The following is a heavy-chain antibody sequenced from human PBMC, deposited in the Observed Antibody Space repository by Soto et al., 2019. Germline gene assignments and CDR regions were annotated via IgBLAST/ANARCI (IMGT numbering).Heavy chain of an antibody. CDR2: LNPHSGKT. Sequence: ASVNVYCKSAGDTISSDAGSWVRQAIGQGLEWMAGLNPHSGKTAYAQKFQGRLTMTGNASTSTAYMELSSLRSEDTAMYYCARVSSIAARRSFDSWGQGTLVPGSS. CDR3: ARVSSIAARRSFDS. CDR1: GDTISSDA. D-gene: IGHD6-6*01. J-gene: IGHJ4*02. V-gene: IGHV1-8*02.